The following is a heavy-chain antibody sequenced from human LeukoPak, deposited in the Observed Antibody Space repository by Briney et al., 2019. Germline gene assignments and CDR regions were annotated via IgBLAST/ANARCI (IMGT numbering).Heavy chain of an antibody. CDR3: ARVRSPRYFDY. V-gene: IGHV3-48*01. J-gene: IGHJ4*02. CDR1: GFTFSSYS. CDR2: IGPSGTAI. Sequence: GGSLRLSCAASGFTFSSYSMNWVRQAPGRGLEWVSYIGPSGTAIYYADSVKGRFTISRDNAKNSLYLQMNSLRAEDTAVYYCARVRSPRYFDYWGQGTLVTVSS.